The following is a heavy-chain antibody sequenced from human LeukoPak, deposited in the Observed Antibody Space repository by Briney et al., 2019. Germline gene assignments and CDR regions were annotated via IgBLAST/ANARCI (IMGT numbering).Heavy chain of an antibody. CDR2: TYFRSKWYN. Sequence: SQTLSLPCAISGDSVSSNSAAWNWIRQSPSRGLEWLGRTYFRSKWYNDYAVSVKGRITIHPDTSKNQFSLQLNSVTVEDTAVYYCARVGGVAVTGRNWLDPWGQGTLVTVSS. V-gene: IGHV6-1*01. D-gene: IGHD6-19*01. CDR3: ARVGGVAVTGRNWLDP. CDR1: GDSVSSNSAA. J-gene: IGHJ5*02.